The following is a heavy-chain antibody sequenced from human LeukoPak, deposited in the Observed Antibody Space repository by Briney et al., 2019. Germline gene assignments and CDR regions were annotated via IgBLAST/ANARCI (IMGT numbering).Heavy chain of an antibody. CDR2: IYPDDSDI. V-gene: IGHV5-51*01. Sequence: GESLKISCKGSGYSFSSYYIGWVRQMPGKGVEWMGVIYPDDSDIRYSPSFQGQVTISADKSISTAYLQWSSLEASDTAMCYCARRPSGSYYRDDAFDIWGQGTMVTVSS. D-gene: IGHD3-10*01. CDR3: ARRPSGSYYRDDAFDI. J-gene: IGHJ3*02. CDR1: GYSFSSYY.